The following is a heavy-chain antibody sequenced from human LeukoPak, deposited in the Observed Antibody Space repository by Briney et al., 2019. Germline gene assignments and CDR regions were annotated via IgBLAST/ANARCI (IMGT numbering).Heavy chain of an antibody. CDR2: ISAYDGDT. CDR1: GYTFSSHG. CDR3: ARDSAGIASAGTGDAFDI. J-gene: IGHJ3*02. D-gene: IGHD6-13*01. V-gene: IGHV1-18*01. Sequence: ASVKVSCKTSGYTFSSHGISWVRQAPGQGLEWMGWISAYDGDTNYEQKLQGRITMTTDTSTSTAYMELRSLRSDDTAVYYCARDSAGIASAGTGDAFDIWGQGTMVTVSS.